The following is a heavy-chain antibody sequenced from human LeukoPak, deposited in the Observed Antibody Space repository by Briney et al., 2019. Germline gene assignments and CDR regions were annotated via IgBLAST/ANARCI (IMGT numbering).Heavy chain of an antibody. CDR3: ARGVLPAAPGGRFDP. Sequence: PSETLSLTCAVSGGSISSGGYSWSWIRQPPGKGLEWIGYIYHSGSTYYNPSLKSRVTISVDRSKNQFSLKLSSVTAADTAVYYCARGVLPAAPGGRFDPWGQGTLVTVSS. CDR2: IYHSGST. CDR1: GGSISSGGYS. J-gene: IGHJ5*02. D-gene: IGHD2-2*01. V-gene: IGHV4-30-2*01.